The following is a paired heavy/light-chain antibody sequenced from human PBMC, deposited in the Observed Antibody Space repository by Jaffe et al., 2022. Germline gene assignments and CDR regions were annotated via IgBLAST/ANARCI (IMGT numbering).Heavy chain of an antibody. J-gene: IGHJ5*02. V-gene: IGHV2-5*02. Sequence: QITLKESGPTLVKPTQTLTLTCTFSGFSLTTPGVGVAWIRQPPGKALEWLALIYWDDDTRYNPSLQSRLTITRDASKNQVVLTMTNMDPVDTATYYCAHRHAYDILTGYHLLARAWFDPWGQGTVVTVSS. D-gene: IGHD3-9*01. CDR1: GFSLTTPGVG. CDR3: AHRHAYDILTGYHLLARAWFDP. CDR2: IYWDDDT.
Light chain of an antibody. J-gene: IGLJ2*01. CDR2: NYN. CDR3: AAWDDSLNGVI. CDR1: NSNIGSNT. Sequence: QSVLTQPPSASGTPGQMVTISCSGSNSNIGSNTVNWYQHLPGTAPKLLIYNYNQRPSGVPDRFSGSKSGASASLHISGLQSEDEADYHCAAWDDSLNGVIFGGGTKLTVL. V-gene: IGLV1-44*01.